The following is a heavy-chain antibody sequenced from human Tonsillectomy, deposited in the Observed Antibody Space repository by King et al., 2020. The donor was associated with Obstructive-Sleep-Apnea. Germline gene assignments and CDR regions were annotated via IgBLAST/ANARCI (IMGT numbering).Heavy chain of an antibody. CDR3: TTEAAAGIHYYSYGMDV. D-gene: IGHD6-13*01. CDR2: IKSKTDGGTT. Sequence: QLVQSGGGLVKPGGSLRLSCAASGFTFSNAWMSWVRQAPGKGLEWVGRIKSKTDGGTTDYAAPVKGRFTISRDDSKNTLYLQMNSLKTEDTAVYYCTTEAAAGIHYYSYGMDVWGQGTTVTVSS. V-gene: IGHV3-15*01. CDR1: GFTFSNAW. J-gene: IGHJ6*02.